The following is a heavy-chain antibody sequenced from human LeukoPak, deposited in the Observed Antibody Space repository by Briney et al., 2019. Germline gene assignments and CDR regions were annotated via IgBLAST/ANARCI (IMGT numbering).Heavy chain of an antibody. V-gene: IGHV3-9*01. D-gene: IGHD6-13*01. J-gene: IGHJ4*02. CDR1: GFTFDDYA. CDR3: AKSAAKVNEQQLVTYYFDY. CDR2: ISWNSGSI. Sequence: GGSLRLSCAASGFTFDDYAMHWVRQAPGKGLEWVSGISWNSGSIGYADPVKGRFTISRDNAKNSLYLQMNSLRAEDTALYYCAKSAAKVNEQQLVTYYFDYWGQGTLVTVSS.